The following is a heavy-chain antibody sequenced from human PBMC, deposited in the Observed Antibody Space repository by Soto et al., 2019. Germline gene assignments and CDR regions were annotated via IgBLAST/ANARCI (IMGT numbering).Heavy chain of an antibody. J-gene: IGHJ6*02. D-gene: IGHD3-3*01. CDR1: GYTFTRYY. V-gene: IGHV1-8*01. CDR3: ARVPSYYDFWSGPLSYYYYGMDV. Sequence: ASVKVSCKASGYTFTRYYMHWVRQATGQGLEWMGWMNPNSGNTGYAQKFQGRVTMTRNTSISTAYMELSSLRSEDTAVYYCARVPSYYDFWSGPLSYYYYGMDVWGQGTTVTVSS. CDR2: MNPNSGNT.